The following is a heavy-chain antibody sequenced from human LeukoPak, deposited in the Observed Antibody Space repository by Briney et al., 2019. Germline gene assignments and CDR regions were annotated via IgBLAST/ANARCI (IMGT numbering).Heavy chain of an antibody. Sequence: GGSLRLSCVASEFTFSDYAMSWVRQAPGKGLEWVSAITGGGGNTYYADSVKGRFTISRDNSRNTLYLQMNSLRADDTAVYYCAKGKDCWGQGTLVTVSS. CDR3: AKGKDC. J-gene: IGHJ4*02. CDR1: EFTFSDYA. CDR2: ITGGGGNT. V-gene: IGHV3-23*01.